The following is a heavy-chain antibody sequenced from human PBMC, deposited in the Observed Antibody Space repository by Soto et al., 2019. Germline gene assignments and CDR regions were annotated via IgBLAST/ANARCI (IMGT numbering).Heavy chain of an antibody. Sequence: SETLSLTCTVSGGSISSGDYYWSWIRQPPGKGLEWIGYIYYSGSTYYNPSLKSRVTISVDTSKNQFSLKLSSVTAADTAVYYCARGLSLQPTALFDYWRHATLVTVSS. CDR1: GGSISSGDYY. V-gene: IGHV4-30-4*01. D-gene: IGHD1-1*01. J-gene: IGHJ4*01. CDR2: IYYSGST. CDR3: ARGLSLQPTALFDY.